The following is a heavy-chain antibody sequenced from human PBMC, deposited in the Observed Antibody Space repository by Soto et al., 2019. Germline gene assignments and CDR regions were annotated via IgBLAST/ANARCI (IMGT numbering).Heavy chain of an antibody. J-gene: IGHJ4*03. CDR1: VCELTSSR. D-gene: IGHD3-10*01. Sequence: GCLRLSCFASVCELTSSRMNWVRQAPGNGLEWVSSISGSGKDTFYLHSVKVRFAISRDSAGTSLFLRMDSVKVEDTAVYHCARVPLADGSHFLCDLHXGGPGTVVTVSX. CDR3: ARVPLADGSHFLCDLHX. CDR2: ISGSGKDT. V-gene: IGHV3-21*01.